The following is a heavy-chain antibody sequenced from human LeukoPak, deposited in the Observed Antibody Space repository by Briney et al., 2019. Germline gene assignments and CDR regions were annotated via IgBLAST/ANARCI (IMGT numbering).Heavy chain of an antibody. CDR1: GGTFSSYA. V-gene: IGHV1-69*13. CDR2: IIPIFGTA. CDR3: ASERAGGSLYYYYGMDV. Sequence: GASVKVSCKASGGTFSSYAISRVRQAPGQGLEWMGGIIPIFGTANYAQKFQGRVTITADESTSTAYMELSSLRSEDTAVYYCASERAGGSLYYYYGMDVWGKGPRSPSPQ. D-gene: IGHD2-15*01. J-gene: IGHJ6*01.